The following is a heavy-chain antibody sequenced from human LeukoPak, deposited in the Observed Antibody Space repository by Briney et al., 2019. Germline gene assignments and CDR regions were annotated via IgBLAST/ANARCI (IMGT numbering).Heavy chain of an antibody. J-gene: IGHJ4*02. V-gene: IGHV3-23*01. CDR3: AKVPAYYYDSSGYPFDY. Sequence: AGGSLRLSCAASGFTFSSYAMSWVRQAPGKGLEWVSAISGSGGSTYYADSVEGRFTISRDNSKNTLYLQMNSLRAEDTAVYYCAKVPAYYYDSSGYPFDYWGQGTLVTVSS. D-gene: IGHD3-22*01. CDR1: GFTFSSYA. CDR2: ISGSGGST.